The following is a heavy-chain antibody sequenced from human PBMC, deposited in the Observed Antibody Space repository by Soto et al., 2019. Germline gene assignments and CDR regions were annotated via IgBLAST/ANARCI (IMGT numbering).Heavy chain of an antibody. Sequence: SLRLSCAASGFSFSSYGFHWVRQAPGKGLEWVALIWYDGSKAYYADSVKGRFTIFRDNSKNTLYLQMNSLRAEDAAVYYCARTSRSHYYDRSGYAYYFEYWGQGTVVTVSS. CDR1: GFSFSSYG. D-gene: IGHD3-22*01. CDR2: IWYDGSKA. CDR3: ARTSRSHYYDRSGYAYYFEY. V-gene: IGHV3-33*01. J-gene: IGHJ4*02.